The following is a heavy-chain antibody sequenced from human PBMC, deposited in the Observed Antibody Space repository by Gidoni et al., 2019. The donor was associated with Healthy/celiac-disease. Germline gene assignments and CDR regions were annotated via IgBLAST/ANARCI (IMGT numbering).Heavy chain of an antibody. CDR3: TTDPGYSSSFDWFDP. Sequence: EVQLVESGGGLVKPGGSLRLSCAAAGFTFSNAWMNWVRQAPGKGLEWVGRIKSKTDGGITDYAAPVKGRFTISRDDSKNTLYLQMNSLKTEDTAVYYCTTDPGYSSSFDWFDPWGQGTLVTVSS. V-gene: IGHV3-15*07. J-gene: IGHJ5*02. CDR2: IKSKTDGGIT. CDR1: GFTFSNAW. D-gene: IGHD6-6*01.